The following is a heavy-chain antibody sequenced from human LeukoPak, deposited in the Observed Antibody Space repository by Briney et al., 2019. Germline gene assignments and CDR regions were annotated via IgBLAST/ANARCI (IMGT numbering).Heavy chain of an antibody. J-gene: IGHJ6*03. CDR2: IIPIFGTA. CDR3: ARVVKVKDYYYYMDV. Sequence: SVKVSCKASGGTFSSYAISWVRQAPGQGLEWMGRIIPIFGTANYAQKFQGRVTITTDESTSTAYMELSSLRSEDTAVYYCARVVKVKDYYYYMDVWGKGTTVTVSS. V-gene: IGHV1-69*05. CDR1: GGTFSSYA. D-gene: IGHD3-22*01.